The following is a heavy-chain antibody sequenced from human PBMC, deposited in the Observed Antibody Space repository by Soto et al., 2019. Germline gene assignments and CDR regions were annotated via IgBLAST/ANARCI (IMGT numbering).Heavy chain of an antibody. J-gene: IGHJ5*02. V-gene: IGHV3-30-3*01. Sequence: QVQLVESGGGVVQPGRSLRLSCAASGFTFSSYAMHWVRQAPGKGLEWVAVISYDGSNKYYADSVKGRFTISRDNSKNTLYLQMNSLRAEDTAVYYCARDHYHCTNGVCPTPGWFDPWGQGTLVTVSS. CDR2: ISYDGSNK. CDR3: ARDHYHCTNGVCPTPGWFDP. CDR1: GFTFSSYA. D-gene: IGHD2-8*01.